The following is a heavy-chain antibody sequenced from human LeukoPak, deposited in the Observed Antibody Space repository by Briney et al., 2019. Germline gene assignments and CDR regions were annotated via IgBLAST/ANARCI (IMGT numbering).Heavy chain of an antibody. Sequence: GGSLRLSCAASGFTFSSYAMSWVRQAPGKGLEWVSAISGSGGSTYYADSVKGRLTISRDNSKNTLYLQMNSLRAEDTAVYYCAKTHPITMIVVVITPFDYWGQGTLVTVSS. D-gene: IGHD3-22*01. CDR1: GFTFSSYA. CDR2: ISGSGGST. CDR3: AKTHPITMIVVVITPFDY. J-gene: IGHJ4*02. V-gene: IGHV3-23*01.